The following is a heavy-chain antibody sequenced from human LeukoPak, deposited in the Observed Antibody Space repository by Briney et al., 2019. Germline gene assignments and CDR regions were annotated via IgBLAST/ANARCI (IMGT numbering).Heavy chain of an antibody. CDR2: INHSGST. J-gene: IGHJ4*02. CDR1: GGSISSYY. V-gene: IGHV4-34*01. CDR3: ARGATKYSSGWYAIGFWVKPFDY. D-gene: IGHD6-19*01. Sequence: SETLSLTCTVSGGSISSYYWSWIRQPPGKGLEWIGEINHSGSTNYNPSLKSRVTISVDTSKNQFSLKLSSVTAADTAVYYCARGATKYSSGWYAIGFWVKPFDYWGQGTLVTVSS.